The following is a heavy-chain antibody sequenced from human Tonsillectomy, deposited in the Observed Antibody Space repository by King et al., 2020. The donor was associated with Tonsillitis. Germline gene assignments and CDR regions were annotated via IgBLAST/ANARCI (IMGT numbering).Heavy chain of an antibody. V-gene: IGHV3-30*18. CDR2: ISYDGSNK. D-gene: IGHD3-10*01. Sequence: VQLVESGGGVVQPGRSLRLSCAASGFTFSSYGMHWVRQAPGKGLEWVAVISYDGSNKYYADSVKGRFTISRDNSKNTLYLQINSLRAEDTAVYYCAKDLGRGYYYYGMDVWGQGTTVTVSS. CDR3: AKDLGRGYYYYGMDV. J-gene: IGHJ6*02. CDR1: GFTFSSYG.